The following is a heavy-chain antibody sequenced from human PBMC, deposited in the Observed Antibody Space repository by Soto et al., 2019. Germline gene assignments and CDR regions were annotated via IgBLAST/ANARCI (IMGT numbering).Heavy chain of an antibody. Sequence: QVQLVQSGAEVKKPGASVKVSCKASGYTFTNYAIYWVRQAPGQRLEWMGWINAGIGTTRYSQKFQGRVTITRDTSAKTAYMEVSSLRSEDTAVYYCARVRVGAAVYIDYWGQGTLVTVSS. CDR1: GYTFTNYA. CDR2: INAGIGTT. J-gene: IGHJ4*02. D-gene: IGHD1-26*01. CDR3: ARVRVGAAVYIDY. V-gene: IGHV1-3*01.